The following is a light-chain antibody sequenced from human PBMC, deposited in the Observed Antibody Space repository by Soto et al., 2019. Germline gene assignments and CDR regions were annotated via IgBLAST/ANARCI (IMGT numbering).Light chain of an antibody. Sequence: QPVRTRLASVSSAPGEGSSIFYTGTSSDGGGYNYVSWYQHHPGKAPKLMIYDVSNLPSGVSNRFSGSKSGNTASLIISGLQAEDEADYYCSSYTSSSTLSTYVFGTGTKVTVL. CDR3: SSYTSSSTLSTYV. J-gene: IGLJ1*01. CDR1: SSDGGGYNY. CDR2: DVS. V-gene: IGLV2-14*03.